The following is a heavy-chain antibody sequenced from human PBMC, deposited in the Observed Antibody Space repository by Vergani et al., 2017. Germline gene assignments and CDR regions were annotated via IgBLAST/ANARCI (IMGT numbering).Heavy chain of an antibody. J-gene: IGHJ6*03. CDR3: ARYSSSAYYYYXMDV. CDR2: ISSSGSTI. D-gene: IGHD6-6*01. Sequence: EVQLVESGGGLVQPGGSLRLSCAASGFTFSSYEMNWVRQAPGKGLEWVSYISSSGSTIYYADSVKGRFTISRDNAKNSLYLQMNSLRAEDTAVYYCARYSSSAYYYYXMDVWGKGTTVTVSS. CDR1: GFTFSSYE. V-gene: IGHV3-48*03.